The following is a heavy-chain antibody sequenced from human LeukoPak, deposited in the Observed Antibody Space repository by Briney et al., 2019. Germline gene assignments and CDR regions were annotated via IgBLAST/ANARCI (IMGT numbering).Heavy chain of an antibody. CDR3: ARLYTSGWYPPGYYYHYYMDV. D-gene: IGHD6-19*01. V-gene: IGHV5-51*01. Sequence: GESLKISCEGGGYIFSNYWIGWVRQMPGKGLEWGGVIYHDDSGTQYSPSFQGQVTISADKSIITAYLQWGSLKASGTAIYYCARLYTSGWYPPGYYYHYYMDVWGKGTTVTISS. CDR1: GYIFSNYW. J-gene: IGHJ6*03. CDR2: IYHDDSGT.